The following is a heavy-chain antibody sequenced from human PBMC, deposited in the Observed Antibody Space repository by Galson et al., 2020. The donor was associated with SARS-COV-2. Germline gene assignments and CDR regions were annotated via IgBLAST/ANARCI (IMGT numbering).Heavy chain of an antibody. CDR1: GYTFNIYC. Sequence: ASVKVSCKTSGYTFNIYCISWVRQAPAQGLEWMGWISAYTGDTNYAQNLQGRVTMTTDTSTNTSYMELGSLRSDDTAVYYCARVPNCAGGRCTEYDRFDPWGQGTLVTVSS. CDR3: ARVPNCAGGRCTEYDRFDP. D-gene: IGHD2-15*01. V-gene: IGHV1-18*04. CDR2: ISAYTGDT. J-gene: IGHJ5*02.